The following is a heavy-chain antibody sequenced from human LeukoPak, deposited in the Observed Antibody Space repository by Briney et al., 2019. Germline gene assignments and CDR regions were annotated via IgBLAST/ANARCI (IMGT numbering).Heavy chain of an antibody. CDR3: ARGLDCSSTSCLDRYFDY. D-gene: IGHD2-2*01. V-gene: IGHV4-34*01. CDR1: GGSFSGYY. J-gene: IGHJ4*02. CDR2: INHSGST. Sequence: SETLSLTCAVYGGSFSGYYWSWISQPPGKGLEWIGEINHSGSTNYNPSLKSRVTISVDTSKNQFSLKLSSVTAADTAVYYCARGLDCSSTSCLDRYFDYWGQGTLVTVSS.